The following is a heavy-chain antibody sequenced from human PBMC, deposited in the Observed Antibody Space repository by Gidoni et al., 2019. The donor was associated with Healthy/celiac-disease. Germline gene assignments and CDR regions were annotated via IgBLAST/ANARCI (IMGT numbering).Heavy chain of an antibody. V-gene: IGHV3-23*01. J-gene: IGHJ4*02. Sequence: EVQLLESGGGLVQPGGSLRLSCAASVFPFSRYAMSWVRQAPGKGLEWVSAISGSGGSTYYADSVKGRFTISRDNSKNTLYLQMNSLRAEDTAVYYCAKARIAARPSVGRETDYWGQGTLVTVSS. CDR3: AKARIAARPSVGRETDY. D-gene: IGHD6-6*01. CDR1: VFPFSRYA. CDR2: ISGSGGST.